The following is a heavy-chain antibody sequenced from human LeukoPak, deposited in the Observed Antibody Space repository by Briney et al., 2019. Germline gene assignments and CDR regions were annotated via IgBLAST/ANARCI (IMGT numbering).Heavy chain of an antibody. CDR1: GFTFSNAW. V-gene: IGHV3-15*01. CDR2: IKSKTDGGTT. CDR3: TTAQVRALGYYGMDV. J-gene: IGHJ6*02. D-gene: IGHD3-3*02. Sequence: GGSLRLSCAASGFTFSNAWMSWVRQAPGKGLEWVGRIKSKTDGGTTDYAAPVKGRFTISRDDSKNTLYLQMNSLKTEDTAVYYCTTAQVRALGYYGMDVWGQGTTVTVSS.